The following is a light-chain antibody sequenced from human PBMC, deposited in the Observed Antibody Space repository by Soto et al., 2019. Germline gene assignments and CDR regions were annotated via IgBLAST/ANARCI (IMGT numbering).Light chain of an antibody. V-gene: IGLV2-11*01. CDR1: SSDVGGYNY. CDR3: CSYAGSYGV. J-gene: IGLJ2*01. Sequence: QSALTQPRSVSGSSGLSVTISCTGASSDVGGYNYVSWYQQHPGKAPKLMIYDVSKRPSGVPDRFSGSKSGNTASLTISGLQAEVEADYYCCSYAGSYGVFGGGTKLTVL. CDR2: DVS.